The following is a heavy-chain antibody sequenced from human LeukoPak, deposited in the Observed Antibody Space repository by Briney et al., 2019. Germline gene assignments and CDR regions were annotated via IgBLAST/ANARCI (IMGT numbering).Heavy chain of an antibody. D-gene: IGHD4-23*01. V-gene: IGHV3-11*04. CDR1: GFTFSDYY. J-gene: IGHJ4*02. CDR3: ARDSESYGGNPGEPYFDY. CDR2: ISSSGSTI. Sequence: GALRLSCAASGFTFSDYYMSWIRQAPGKGLEWVSYISSSGSTIYYADSVKGRFTISRDNAKNSLYLQMNSLRAEDTAVYYCARDSESYGGNPGEPYFDYWGQGTLVTVSS.